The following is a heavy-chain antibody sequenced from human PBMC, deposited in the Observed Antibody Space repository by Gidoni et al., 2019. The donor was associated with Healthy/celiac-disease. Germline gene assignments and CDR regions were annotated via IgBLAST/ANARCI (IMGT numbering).Heavy chain of an antibody. D-gene: IGHD6-13*01. CDR1: EFTLSSYG. J-gene: IGHJ4*02. V-gene: IGHV3-33*01. Sequence: QVQLVASGGDVVQPGRSLRLSWAASEFTLSSYGMHWVRQAPGKGLEWVAVIWYDGSNKYYADPVKGRFTISRDNSKNTLYLQMNSLRAEDTAVYYCARGAAAGLRRGPLDYWGQGTLVTVSS. CDR2: IWYDGSNK. CDR3: ARGAAAGLRRGPLDY.